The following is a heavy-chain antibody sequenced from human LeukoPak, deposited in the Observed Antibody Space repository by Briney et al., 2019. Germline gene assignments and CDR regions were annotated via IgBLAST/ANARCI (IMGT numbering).Heavy chain of an antibody. CDR2: ISDSDGST. CDR3: AKSPSSYDYVWGSYRPYNWFDP. V-gene: IGHV3-23*01. D-gene: IGHD3-16*02. J-gene: IGHJ5*02. Sequence: GGSLRLSCAASGFTFRRYGMSWVRQAPGKGLEWVSVISDSDGSTYYADSVKGRFTISRDNSKNTLYLQMNSLRAEDTAVYYCAKSPSSYDYVWGSYRPYNWFDPWGQGTLVTVSS. CDR1: GFTFRRYG.